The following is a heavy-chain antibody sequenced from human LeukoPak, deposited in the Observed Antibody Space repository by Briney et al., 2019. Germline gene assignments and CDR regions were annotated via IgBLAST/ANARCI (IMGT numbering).Heavy chain of an antibody. CDR2: IIPIFGTA. CDR3: ARGAFDSSGYYYPCVY. CDR1: GGTFSSYA. Sequence: GASVKVSCKASGGTFSSYAISWVRQAPGQGLEWMGGIIPIFGTANYAQKFQGRVTITTDESTSTAYMELSSLRSEDTAVYYCARGAFDSSGYYYPCVYWGQGTLVTVSS. J-gene: IGHJ4*02. D-gene: IGHD3-22*01. V-gene: IGHV1-69*05.